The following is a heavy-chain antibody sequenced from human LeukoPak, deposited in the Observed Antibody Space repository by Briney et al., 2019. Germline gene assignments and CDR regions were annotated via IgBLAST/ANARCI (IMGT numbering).Heavy chain of an antibody. J-gene: IGHJ4*02. CDR3: ARDGGWYRFDY. V-gene: IGHV3-7*03. Sequence: GGSLRLSCVESGFTFRSPWMAWLRQAPEKGLEWVANINEDGSQKYYLGSVTGRFTISRDNAKNSLHLQMNSLSAEDTAMYYCARDGGWYRFDYWGQGTLVIVSS. D-gene: IGHD6-19*01. CDR2: INEDGSQK. CDR1: GFTFRSPW.